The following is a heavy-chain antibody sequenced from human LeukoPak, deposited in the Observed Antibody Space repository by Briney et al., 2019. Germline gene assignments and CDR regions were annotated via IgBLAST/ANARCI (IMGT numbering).Heavy chain of an antibody. Sequence: ASVKVSCKASGGTFSSYAISWVRQAPGQGLEWMGWTNPNSGGTNYAQKFQGRVTMTRDTSISTAYMELSRLTSDDTAVYYCARDSSGWYRWFDLWGQGTLVTVSS. CDR1: GGTFSSYA. D-gene: IGHD6-19*01. CDR3: ARDSSGWYRWFDL. V-gene: IGHV1-2*02. J-gene: IGHJ5*02. CDR2: TNPNSGGT.